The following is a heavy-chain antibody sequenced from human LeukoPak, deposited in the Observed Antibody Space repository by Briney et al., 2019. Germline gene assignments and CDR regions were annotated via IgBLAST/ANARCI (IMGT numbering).Heavy chain of an antibody. CDR1: GFIFSTYA. J-gene: IGHJ3*02. D-gene: IGHD6-19*01. Sequence: GGSLRLSCAASGFIFSTYAMNWVRQAPGKGLEWVSTISGSGGSTYYADSVKGRFTISRDNAKNTLYLQMNSLRAEDTAVYYCARGRLVRGDAFDIWGQGTMVTVSS. CDR2: ISGSGGST. CDR3: ARGRLVRGDAFDI. V-gene: IGHV3-23*01.